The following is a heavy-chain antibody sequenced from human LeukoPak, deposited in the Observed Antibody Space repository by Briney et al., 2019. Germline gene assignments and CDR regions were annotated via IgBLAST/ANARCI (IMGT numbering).Heavy chain of an antibody. Sequence: PGGSLRLSCAASGFTFSSYSMNWVRQAPGKGVEWVAVIWYDGSNKYYADSVKGRFTISRDNSKNTLYLQMNSLRAEDTAVYYCARPRDYGDYLGAFDYWGQGTLVTVSS. CDR3: ARPRDYGDYLGAFDY. D-gene: IGHD4-17*01. CDR2: IWYDGSNK. J-gene: IGHJ4*02. V-gene: IGHV3-33*08. CDR1: GFTFSSYS.